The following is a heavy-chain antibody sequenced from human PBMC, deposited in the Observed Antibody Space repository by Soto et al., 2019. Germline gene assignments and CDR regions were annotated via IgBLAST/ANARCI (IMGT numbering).Heavy chain of an antibody. CDR3: ARRSDSSVPDYYYYYGMDV. J-gene: IGHJ6*02. Sequence: PGESLKISCKGSGCSFTSYWIGWVRQMPGKGLEWMGIIYPGDSDTRYSPSFQGQVTISADKSISTAYLQWSSLKASDTAMYYCARRSDSSVPDYYYYYGMDVWGQGTTVTVSS. CDR2: IYPGDSDT. CDR1: GCSFTSYW. V-gene: IGHV5-51*01. D-gene: IGHD3-22*01.